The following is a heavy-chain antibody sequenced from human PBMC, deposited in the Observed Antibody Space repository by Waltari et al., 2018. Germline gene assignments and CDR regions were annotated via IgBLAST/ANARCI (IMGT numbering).Heavy chain of an antibody. V-gene: IGHV3-21*01. D-gene: IGHD3-22*01. Sequence: EVQLVESGGGLVKPGGSLRLSCAASGFTFSSYSMNGVRQAPGKGLEWVSSIGSGSDYIYYVDSVKGRFTISRDNAKKSLYLQMNSLRAEDTAVYFCGRGRFYYDSSGHYYHPFDIWGHGTVVIVSS. CDR3: GRGRFYYDSSGHYYHPFDI. CDR1: GFTFSSYS. CDR2: IGSGSDYI. J-gene: IGHJ3*02.